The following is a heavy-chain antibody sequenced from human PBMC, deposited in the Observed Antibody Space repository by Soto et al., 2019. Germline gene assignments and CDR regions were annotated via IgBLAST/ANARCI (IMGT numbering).Heavy chain of an antibody. CDR2: IKSKTDGGTT. Sequence: EVQLVESGGGLVKPGGSLRLSCAASGFTFSNAWMSWVRQAPGKGLEWVGRIKSKTDGGTTDYAAPVKGRFTISRDDSKTTLYLHMNSLKTEDTAVYYCTTRAGAYYYDSSAYQHWGQGTLVTVSS. V-gene: IGHV3-15*01. J-gene: IGHJ1*01. D-gene: IGHD3-22*01. CDR3: TTRAGAYYYDSSAYQH. CDR1: GFTFSNAW.